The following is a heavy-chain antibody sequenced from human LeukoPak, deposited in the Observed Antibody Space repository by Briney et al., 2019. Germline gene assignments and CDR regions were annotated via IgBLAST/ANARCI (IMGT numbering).Heavy chain of an antibody. CDR2: IYYSGST. CDR3: ARDGIGGEPSYFDY. J-gene: IGHJ4*02. D-gene: IGHD3-16*01. CDR1: GGSISSYY. Sequence: PSETLSLTCTVAGGSISSYYWSWIRQPAGKGLEWIGYIYYSGSTNYNPSLKSRVTISVDASKNQLSLKLSCVTAADTAVYYCARDGIGGEPSYFDYWGQGTLVTVSS. V-gene: IGHV4-59*01.